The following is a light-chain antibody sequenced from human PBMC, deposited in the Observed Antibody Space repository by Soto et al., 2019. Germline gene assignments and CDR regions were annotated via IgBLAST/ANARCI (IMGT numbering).Light chain of an antibody. CDR1: QSVNSK. J-gene: IGKJ2*01. V-gene: IGKV3-15*01. CDR2: GAS. Sequence: MVMTQSPVTLSVSPGERATLSCRASQSVNSKLVWYQQKPGQAPRLLIYGASTRAAGIPDRFSGSGSGTDFTLTISSLQSEDFAVYYCQQYDDWPGYTFGQGTKLEIK. CDR3: QQYDDWPGYT.